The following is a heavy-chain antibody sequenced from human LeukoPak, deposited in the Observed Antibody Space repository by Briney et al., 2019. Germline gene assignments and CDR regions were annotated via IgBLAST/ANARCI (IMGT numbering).Heavy chain of an antibody. D-gene: IGHD3-10*01. V-gene: IGHV3-23*01. Sequence: GGSLRLSCVASGFTFFNYAMSWVRQAPGKGLEWVSLISGSGGSTYYADSVKGRFIISRDNSKNTLFLQMHTLRAEDTALYFCARGTNSGSYRYFNYWGQGTLVTVSS. CDR3: ARGTNSGSYRYFNY. CDR2: ISGSGGST. CDR1: GFTFFNYA. J-gene: IGHJ4*02.